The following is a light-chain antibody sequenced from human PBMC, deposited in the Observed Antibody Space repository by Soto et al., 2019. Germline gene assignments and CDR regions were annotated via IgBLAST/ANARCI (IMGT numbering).Light chain of an antibody. J-gene: IGLJ2*01. CDR3: CSYAGNRLFV. V-gene: IGLV2-23*01. Sequence: QSGLTQPGSGCGSPGQSITISCIGTSSDVGAYDLVSWYQQYPGTAPRLIIYENIRRPSGIDSRFSGSKSGNTAALTLSGTRAQDQSNYHCCSYAGNRLFVFGGGTKVTVL. CDR1: SSDVGAYDL. CDR2: ENI.